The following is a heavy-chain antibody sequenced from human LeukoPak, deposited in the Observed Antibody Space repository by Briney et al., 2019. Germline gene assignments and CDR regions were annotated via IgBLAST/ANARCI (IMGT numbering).Heavy chain of an antibody. CDR2: IYSGGST. Sequence: GGSLRLSCAASGFTVSSNYMSWVRQAPGKGLEWVSVIYSGGSTYYADSVKGRFTISRDNSKNMLYLQMNSLRAEDTAVYYCARVAPGYYYYYMDVWGKGTTVTISS. V-gene: IGHV3-53*01. J-gene: IGHJ6*03. CDR3: ARVAPGYYYYYMDV. CDR1: GFTVSSNY.